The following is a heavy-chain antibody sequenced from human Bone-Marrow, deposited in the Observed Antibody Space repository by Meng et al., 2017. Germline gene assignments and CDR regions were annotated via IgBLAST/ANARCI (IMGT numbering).Heavy chain of an antibody. Sequence: QVQLQESGPGLVKPSATLSLPCTVSGGSISSYYWSWIRQPPGKGLEWIGYIYYSGSTNYNPSLKSRVTISVDTSKNQFSLNLSSVTAADTAVYYCARGGWSRDYWGQGTLVTVSS. V-gene: IGHV4-59*08. J-gene: IGHJ4*02. CDR1: GGSISSYY. CDR2: IYYSGST. CDR3: ARGGWSRDY. D-gene: IGHD2-15*01.